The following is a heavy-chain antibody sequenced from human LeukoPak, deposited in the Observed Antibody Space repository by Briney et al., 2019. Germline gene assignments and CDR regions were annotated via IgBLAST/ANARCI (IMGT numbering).Heavy chain of an antibody. D-gene: IGHD2-15*01. CDR1: GFNFGANS. J-gene: IGHJ4*02. Sequence: GGSLRLSCAASGFNFGANSMHWARQVPGKGLEWVSLVNGDGYTYYAASVNDRFTVSRDNSKNSLYLQMSSLRPEDTALYYCAKDIGGGLLEYWGQGALVTVSS. CDR2: VNGDGYT. CDR3: AKDIGGGLLEY. V-gene: IGHV3-43*02.